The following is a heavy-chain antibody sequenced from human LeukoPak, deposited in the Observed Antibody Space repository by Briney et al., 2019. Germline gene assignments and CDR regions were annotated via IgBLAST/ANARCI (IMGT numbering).Heavy chain of an antibody. D-gene: IGHD3-22*01. J-gene: IGHJ4*02. CDR1: GFIFDNYA. V-gene: IGHV3-9*01. CDR2: ISWNSDSI. Sequence: GRSLTLFCAASGFIFDNYAMQWARHAAGKGLEWDSCISWNSDSIHYADSVKGRFTISRDNAKNSLYLQMNSLRAEDTALYYCAKDISPTGLYYFDYWGQGTVVTVSS. CDR3: AKDISPTGLYYFDY.